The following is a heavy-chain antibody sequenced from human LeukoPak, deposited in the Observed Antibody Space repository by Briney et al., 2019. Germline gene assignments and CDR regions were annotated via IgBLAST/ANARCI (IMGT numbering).Heavy chain of an antibody. CDR1: GGSISSYY. CDR2: IYYSGST. CDR3: ARMALIAAAGTRDY. J-gene: IGHJ4*02. V-gene: IGHV4-59*01. D-gene: IGHD6-13*01. Sequence: SGTLSLTCTVSGGSISSYYWSWIRQPPGKGLEWIGYIYYSGSTNYNPSLKSRVTISVDTSKNQFSLKLSSVTAADTAVYYCARMALIAAAGTRDYWGQGTLVTVSS.